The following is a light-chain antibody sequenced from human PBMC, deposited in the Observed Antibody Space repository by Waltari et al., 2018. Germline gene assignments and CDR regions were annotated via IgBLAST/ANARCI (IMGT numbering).Light chain of an antibody. CDR1: QSVGSN. CDR2: GAS. J-gene: IGKJ1*01. CDR3: QQYNNWPQT. Sequence: EIVMTQSPATLSVSPGERATLSCRASQSVGSNVGWYQQKPGQAPRLIIYGASTRATGVPARFSGSGSGTEFTLTISSLQSEDFAVYYCQQYNNWPQTFGQGTKVEIK. V-gene: IGKV3-15*01.